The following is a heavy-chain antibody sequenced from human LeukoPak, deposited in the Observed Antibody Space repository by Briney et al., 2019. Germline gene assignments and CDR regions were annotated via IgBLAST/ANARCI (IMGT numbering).Heavy chain of an antibody. CDR2: IIPIYGTA. Sequence: SVNVPCKSSGGTHRVYAIRGVRQPPGQGFEGVGGIIPIYGTANSAQKFQGRVTITTDESTSTAYMQLSSLISEDTAVYYCARGKLCYYYYHMDAWGKGTTVTVSS. V-gene: IGHV1-69*05. CDR1: GGTHRVYA. D-gene: IGHD3-16*01. CDR3: ARGKLCYYYYHMDA. J-gene: IGHJ6*03.